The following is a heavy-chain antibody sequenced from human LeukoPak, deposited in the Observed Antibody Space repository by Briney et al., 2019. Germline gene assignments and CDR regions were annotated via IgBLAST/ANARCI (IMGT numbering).Heavy chain of an antibody. CDR3: AREFAPDYFAY. CDR1: GFTFSSYT. D-gene: IGHD2-2*01. J-gene: IGHJ4*02. Sequence: GGSLRLSCTVSGFTFSSYTMHWVRQAPGKGLEWVSSISSSGVYIYFADSLKGRFTISRDNAKNSLYLQVNSLRAEDTAVYYCAREFAPDYFAYWGQGTLVTVSS. CDR2: ISSSGVYI. V-gene: IGHV3-21*01.